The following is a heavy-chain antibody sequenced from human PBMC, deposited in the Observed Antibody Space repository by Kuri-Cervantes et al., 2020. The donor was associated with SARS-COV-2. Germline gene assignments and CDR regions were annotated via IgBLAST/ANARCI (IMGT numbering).Heavy chain of an antibody. CDR2: ISGSGGST. CDR1: GFSFSSYG. V-gene: IGHV3-23*01. J-gene: IGHJ6*03. Sequence: LSLTCAASGFSFSSYGMSWVRQAPGKGLEWVSAISGSGGSTYYADSVKGRFTISRDNSKNTLYLQMNSLRAEDTAVYYCAKCRVVPAQRGLYYMDVWGKGTAGTGS. CDR3: AKCRVVPAQRGLYYMDV. D-gene: IGHD2-2*01.